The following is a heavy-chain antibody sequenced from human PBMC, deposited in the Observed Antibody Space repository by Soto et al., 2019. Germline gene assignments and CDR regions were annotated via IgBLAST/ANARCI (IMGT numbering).Heavy chain of an antibody. V-gene: IGHV3-53*01. CDR2: IYSGGST. J-gene: IGHJ4*02. Sequence: GGSLRLSCAASGFTVSSNYMSWVRQAPGKGLEWVSVIYSGGSTYYADSVKGRFTISRDNSKNTLYIQMNSRRAEDTAVYYCAREAIVVVPAGRGPGIAVAGWGQGTLVTVSS. D-gene: IGHD2-2*01. CDR3: AREAIVVVPAGRGPGIAVAG. CDR1: GFTVSSNY.